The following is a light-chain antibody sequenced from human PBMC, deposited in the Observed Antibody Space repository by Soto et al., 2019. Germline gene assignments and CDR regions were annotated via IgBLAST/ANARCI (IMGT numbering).Light chain of an antibody. CDR2: RAS. CDR3: QQYDTFWT. J-gene: IGKJ1*01. V-gene: IGKV1-5*03. Sequence: QVSMSAFSLSASVGDRVSMNCRASQSISNWVAWYQHKPGKAPKLLIYRASDLETGVPSRFSGSGSGTEFTLTISSLQPDDIATYYCQQYDTFWTFGQGTKVDI. CDR1: QSISNW.